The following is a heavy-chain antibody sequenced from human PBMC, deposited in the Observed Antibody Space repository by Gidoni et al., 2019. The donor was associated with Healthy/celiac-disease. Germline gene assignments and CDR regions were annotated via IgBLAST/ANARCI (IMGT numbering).Heavy chain of an antibody. Sequence: QVQLVESGGGVVQPGRSLRLSCAASGFTFSSYAMHWVRQAPGKGLEWLAVISDDGSNKYYADSVKGRFTISRDNSKNTLYLQMNSLRAEDTAVYYCASSFAGDSSSWYDNWFDPWGQGTLVTVSS. CDR2: ISDDGSNK. J-gene: IGHJ5*02. CDR1: GFTFSSYA. CDR3: ASSFAGDSSSWYDNWFDP. V-gene: IGHV3-30*01. D-gene: IGHD6-13*01.